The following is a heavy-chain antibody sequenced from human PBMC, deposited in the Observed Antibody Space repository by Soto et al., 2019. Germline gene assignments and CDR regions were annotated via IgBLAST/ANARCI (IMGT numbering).Heavy chain of an antibody. J-gene: IGHJ4*02. V-gene: IGHV3-21*01. CDR3: ARVLSSGWYAIDY. CDR2: ISSSSSYI. D-gene: IGHD6-19*01. CDR1: GFTFSSYS. Sequence: EVQLVESGGGLVKPGGSLRLSCAASGFTFSSYSMNWVRQAPGKGLEWVSSISSSSSYIYYADSVKGRFTISRDNAKNSRYLQMNSLRAEDTAVYYCARVLSSGWYAIDYWGQGTLVTVSS.